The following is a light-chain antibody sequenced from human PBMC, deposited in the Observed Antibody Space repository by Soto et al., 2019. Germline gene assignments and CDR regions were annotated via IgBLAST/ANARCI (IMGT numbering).Light chain of an antibody. V-gene: IGLV1-40*01. J-gene: IGLJ1*01. Sequence: QSVLTQPPSVSGAPGQRVTISCTGSSSNIGAHYDVHWYQQLPGTAPKPMIYEVTNRPSGISNRFSGSKSANTASLTISGLQAEDEADYYCASYTSNITRVFGTGTKVTVL. CDR2: EVT. CDR1: SSNIGAHYD. CDR3: ASYTSNITRV.